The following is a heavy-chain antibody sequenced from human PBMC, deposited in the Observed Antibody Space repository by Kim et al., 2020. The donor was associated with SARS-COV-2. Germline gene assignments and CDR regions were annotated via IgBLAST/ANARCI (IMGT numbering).Heavy chain of an antibody. CDR2: IYYSGST. CDR3: ARDHREWLQYTANLDFD. Sequence: ETLSLTCTVSSGSISSYYWSWIRQPPGKGLEWIGYIYYSGSTNYNPSLKSRVTISVDTSKNQFSLKLSSVTAADTAVYYCARDHREWLQYTANLDFD. D-gene: IGHD3-3*01. V-gene: IGHV4-59*01. CDR1: SGSISSYY. J-gene: IGHJ2*01.